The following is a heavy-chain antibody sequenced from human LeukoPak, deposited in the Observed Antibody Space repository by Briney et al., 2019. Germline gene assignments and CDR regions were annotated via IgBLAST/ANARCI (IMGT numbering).Heavy chain of an antibody. V-gene: IGHV3-23*01. D-gene: IGHD6-6*01. CDR2: INSSGGRT. J-gene: IGHJ5*02. CDR1: GFTFSSSA. Sequence: GGSLRLSCTTSGFTFSSSAMSWVRQAPGKGLEWVSDINSSGGRTYYADSVKGRFTISRDNSKNTLYLQMNSLRAEDTAVYYCAKTTRRTSIAAPNNWFDPWGQGTLVTVSS. CDR3: AKTTRRTSIAAPNNWFDP.